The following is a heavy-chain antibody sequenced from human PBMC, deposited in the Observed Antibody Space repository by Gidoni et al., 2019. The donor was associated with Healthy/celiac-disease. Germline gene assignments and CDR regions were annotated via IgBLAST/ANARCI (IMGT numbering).Heavy chain of an antibody. CDR2: ISGSGGST. Sequence: EVQLLESGGGLVQPGGSLRLSCAASGFPFIIDSMSWVRQAPGKGLGWVSAISGSGGSTYYADSVKGRFTISRDNSKNTLYLQMNSLRAEDTAVYYCAKCHPHIVVVPGAEFDYWGQGTLVTVSS. D-gene: IGHD2-2*01. CDR1: GFPFIIDS. J-gene: IGHJ4*02. CDR3: AKCHPHIVVVPGAEFDY. V-gene: IGHV3-23*01.